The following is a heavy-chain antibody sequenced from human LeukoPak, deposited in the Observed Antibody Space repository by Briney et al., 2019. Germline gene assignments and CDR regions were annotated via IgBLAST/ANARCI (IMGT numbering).Heavy chain of an antibody. CDR3: AKGGFGWVAFEY. CDR1: GFTFSNFA. J-gene: IGHJ4*01. Sequence: PGGSLRLSCAASGFTFSNFAMSWVRQAPGKGLQWVSAISDRCGGTFYAGSVKGRFTISRDNSKNTVYLQMNSLRAQDTAVYYCAKGGFGWVAFEYWGRGTLVSV. CDR2: ISDRCGGT. V-gene: IGHV3-23*01. D-gene: IGHD2-15*01.